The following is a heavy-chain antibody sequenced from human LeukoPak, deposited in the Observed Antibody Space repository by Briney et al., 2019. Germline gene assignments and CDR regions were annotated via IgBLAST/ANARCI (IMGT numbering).Heavy chain of an antibody. V-gene: IGHV3-15*01. CDR3: TTIAAGGMYDN. Sequence: GGSLRLSCAVSGFTFTYAWMSWVRQAAGKGLEWVGRIRSKSDGGTTDYSAPVKGRFTISRDDSKNTLYLQMNSLKNEDTAVYHCTTIAAGGMYDNWGHGRLVTVSS. J-gene: IGHJ4*01. D-gene: IGHD6-13*01. CDR1: GFTFTYAW. CDR2: IRSKSDGGTT.